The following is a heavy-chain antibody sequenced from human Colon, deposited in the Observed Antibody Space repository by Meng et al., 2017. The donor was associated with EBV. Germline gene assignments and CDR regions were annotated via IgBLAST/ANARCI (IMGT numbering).Heavy chain of an antibody. CDR1: GGSVSSVGYY. CDR2: IYYSGST. J-gene: IGHJ4*02. D-gene: IGHD6-19*01. V-gene: IGHV4-31*03. Sequence: QVQLQASGPGLVKPSQTLSLTCTVSGGSVSSVGYYWTWIRQHPGKGLEWFGHIYYSGSTFYNPSLKRRVIISIDTSKNQFSLNLRSVTAADTAVYYCARVSSGWDYFDYWGQGTLVTVSS. CDR3: ARVSSGWDYFDY.